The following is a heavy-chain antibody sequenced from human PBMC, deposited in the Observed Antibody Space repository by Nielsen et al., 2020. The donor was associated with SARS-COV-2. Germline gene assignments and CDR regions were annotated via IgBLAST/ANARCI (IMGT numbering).Heavy chain of an antibody. CDR3: ARDGPLGAYYDFWSGYFREYYFDY. V-gene: IGHV3-7*01. CDR2: IKQDGSEK. D-gene: IGHD3-3*01. Sequence: GESLKISCAASGFTFSSYGMHWVRQAPGKGLEWVANIKQDGSEKYYVDSVKGRFTISRDNAKNSLYLQMNSLRAEDTAVYYCARDGPLGAYYDFWSGYFREYYFDYWGQGTLVTVSS. CDR1: GFTFSSYG. J-gene: IGHJ4*02.